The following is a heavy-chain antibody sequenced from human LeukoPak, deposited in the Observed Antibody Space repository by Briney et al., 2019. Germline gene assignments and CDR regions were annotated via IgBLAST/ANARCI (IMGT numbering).Heavy chain of an antibody. CDR1: GFTFDDYA. D-gene: IGHD4-17*01. Sequence: GGSLRLSCAASGFTFDDYAMHWVRQAPGKGLEWVSGISWDSGSIGYADSVKGRFTISRDNAKNSLYLQMNSLRAEDTALYYCAKDTRKRTVTSGWYFDLWGRGTLVTVSS. J-gene: IGHJ2*01. CDR2: ISWDSGSI. CDR3: AKDTRKRTVTSGWYFDL. V-gene: IGHV3-9*01.